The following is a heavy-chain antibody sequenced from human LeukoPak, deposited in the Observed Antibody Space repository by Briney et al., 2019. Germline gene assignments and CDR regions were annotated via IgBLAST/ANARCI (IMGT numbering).Heavy chain of an antibody. J-gene: IGHJ4*02. CDR1: GGSFSGYY. D-gene: IGHD2-2*01. CDR2: INHSGST. V-gene: IGHV4-34*01. Sequence: SETPSLTCAVYGGSFSGYYWSWIRQPPGKGLEWIGEINHSGSTNYNPSLKSRVTISVDTSKNQFSLKLSSVTAADTAVYYCARASYQLLLDYWGQGTLVTVSS. CDR3: ARASYQLLLDY.